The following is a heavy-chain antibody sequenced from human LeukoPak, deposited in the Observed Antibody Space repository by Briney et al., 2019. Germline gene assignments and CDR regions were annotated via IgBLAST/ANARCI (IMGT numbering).Heavy chain of an antibody. CDR2: SNPNSGGT. J-gene: IGHJ3*02. CDR3: ARDRGYCSSTSCYWDAFDI. CDR1: GYTFTGYY. Sequence: ASVKVSCTGSGYTFTGYYMHWVRQAPGQGLEWMGWSNPNSGGTNYAQKFQGWVTMTRDTSISTAYMELSRLRSDDTAVYYCARDRGYCSSTSCYWDAFDIWGQGTMVTVSS. V-gene: IGHV1-2*04. D-gene: IGHD2-2*01.